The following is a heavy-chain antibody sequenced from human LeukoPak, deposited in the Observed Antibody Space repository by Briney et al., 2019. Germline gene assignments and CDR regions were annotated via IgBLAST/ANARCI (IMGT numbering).Heavy chain of an antibody. CDR1: RLTFSRYW. J-gene: IGHJ4*02. Sequence: GGSLRLSCAASRLTFSRYWMHWVRQAPGKGLVWVSRINSDGISTSYADSVKGRFTISRDNAKNTLYLQMNSLRAEDTAVYYCARDGNYYDSSGPADYGGQGTLVTVSS. CDR3: ARDGNYYDSSGPADY. CDR2: INSDGIST. V-gene: IGHV3-74*01. D-gene: IGHD3-22*01.